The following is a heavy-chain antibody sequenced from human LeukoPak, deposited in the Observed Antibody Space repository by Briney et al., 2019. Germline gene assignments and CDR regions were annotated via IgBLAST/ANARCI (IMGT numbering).Heavy chain of an antibody. J-gene: IGHJ6*02. CDR1: GFTFSSYA. CDR2: ISYDGSNK. CDR3: ARGGRPYSNYIWSRWVEPNGMDV. V-gene: IGHV3-30-3*01. D-gene: IGHD4-11*01. Sequence: GRSLRLSCAASGFTFSSYAMHWVRQAPGKGLEWVAVISYDGSNKYYADSVKGRFTISRDNSKNTLYLQMDSLRAEDTAVYYCARGGRPYSNYIWSRWVEPNGMDVWGQGTTVTVSS.